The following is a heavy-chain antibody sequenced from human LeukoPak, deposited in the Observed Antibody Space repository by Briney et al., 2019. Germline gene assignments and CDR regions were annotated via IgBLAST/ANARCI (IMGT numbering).Heavy chain of an antibody. CDR2: IYYSGST. D-gene: IGHD3-10*01. J-gene: IGHJ3*02. Sequence: SETLSLTCTVSGGSISSHYWSWIRQPPGKGLEWIGYIYYSGSTNYNPSLKSRVTISVDTSKNQFSLKLSSVTAADTAVYYCARGYMVRGVRCAFDIWAKGQWSPSLQ. V-gene: IGHV4-59*11. CDR3: ARGYMVRGVRCAFDI. CDR1: GGSISSHY.